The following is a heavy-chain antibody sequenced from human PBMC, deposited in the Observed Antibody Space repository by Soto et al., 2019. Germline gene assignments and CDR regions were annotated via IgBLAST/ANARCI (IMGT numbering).Heavy chain of an antibody. CDR2: IRSKAYGGTT. CDR1: GFTFGDYA. J-gene: IGHJ6*03. D-gene: IGHD1-26*01. Sequence: GGSLRLSCTASGFTFGDYAMSWFRQAPGKGLEWVGFIRSKAYGGTTEYAASVKGRFTISRDDSKSIAYLQMNSLKTEDTAVYYCTRDLGDSGPEGYYYYYMDVWGKGTTVTVSS. V-gene: IGHV3-49*03. CDR3: TRDLGDSGPEGYYYYYMDV.